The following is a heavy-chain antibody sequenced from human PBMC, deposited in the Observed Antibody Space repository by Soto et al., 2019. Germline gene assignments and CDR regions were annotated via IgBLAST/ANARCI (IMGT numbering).Heavy chain of an antibody. Sequence: QVQLVQSGAEVKKPGASVKVSCKASGYTFTNYGISWVRQAPGQGLEWMGWISAYNGNTNYAQNLQGRVTMTTDTSTRPAYMELRRLRSDDTAVYYCARAPEDTAMGDFDYWGQGTLVTVSS. CDR3: ARAPEDTAMGDFDY. J-gene: IGHJ4*02. CDR2: ISAYNGNT. D-gene: IGHD5-18*01. CDR1: GYTFTNYG. V-gene: IGHV1-18*01.